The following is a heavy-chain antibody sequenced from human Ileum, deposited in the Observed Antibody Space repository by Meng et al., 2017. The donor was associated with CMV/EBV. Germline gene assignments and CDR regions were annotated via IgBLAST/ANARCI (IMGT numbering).Heavy chain of an antibody. CDR1: GGSINISPYY. V-gene: IGHV4-39*07. Sequence: SETLSLTCSVSGGSINISPYYWAWIRQSPGQGLEWIGTIYYSGTTFYNSSLKGRATISVDTSKNQFSLGLTSVTAADTAVYYGARAPRIVVLLTQGGAFDIWSQGTLVTVSS. J-gene: IGHJ3*02. CDR2: IYYSGTT. D-gene: IGHD3-22*01. CDR3: ARAPRIVVLLTQGGAFDI.